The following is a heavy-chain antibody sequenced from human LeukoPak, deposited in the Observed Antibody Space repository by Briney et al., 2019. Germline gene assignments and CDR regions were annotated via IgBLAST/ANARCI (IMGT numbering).Heavy chain of an antibody. D-gene: IGHD3-22*01. CDR2: IYYSGGT. V-gene: IGHV4-39*01. J-gene: IGHJ4*02. Sequence: PSETLSLTCTVSGGSISSSAYHWAWTRQPPGKGLEWIGNIYYSGGTYYKPSLKSRITISLDTSKNQFSLRLSSVTAADTAVYYCARHGNYYDSSGYNYYFDYWGQGTLGTVSS. CDR3: ARHGNYYDSSGYNYYFDY. CDR1: GGSISSSAYH.